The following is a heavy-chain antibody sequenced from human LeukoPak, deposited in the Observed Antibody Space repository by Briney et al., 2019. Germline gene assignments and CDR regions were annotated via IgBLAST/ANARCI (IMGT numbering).Heavy chain of an antibody. J-gene: IGHJ4*02. CDR3: AKDAQRGFDYSNSLQY. CDR1: GFTFSHYA. Sequence: GRSLTLSCAASGFTFSHYAMHWVRQAPGKGLEWVAVIWSDGTNQYYADSVRDRFTIYRDDFQKRVFLQMNSLRVEDTALYYCAKDAQRGFDYSNSLQYWGQGALVTVSS. D-gene: IGHD4-11*01. CDR2: IWSDGTNQ. V-gene: IGHV3-33*06.